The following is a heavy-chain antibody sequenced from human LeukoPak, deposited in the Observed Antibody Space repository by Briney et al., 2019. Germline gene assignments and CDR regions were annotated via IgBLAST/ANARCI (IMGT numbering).Heavy chain of an antibody. CDR3: AKDSYYGMDV. CDR1: GLTFSSHW. Sequence: GGSLRLSCAASGLTFSSHWMHWVRQAPGKGLEWVSAISGSGGSTYYADSVKGRFTISRDNSKNTLYLQMNSLRAEDTAVYYCAKDSYYGMDVWGQGTTVTVSS. V-gene: IGHV3-23*01. J-gene: IGHJ6*02. CDR2: ISGSGGST.